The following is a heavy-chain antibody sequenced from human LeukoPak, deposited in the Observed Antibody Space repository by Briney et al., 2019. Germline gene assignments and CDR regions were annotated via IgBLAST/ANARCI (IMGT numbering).Heavy chain of an antibody. CDR3: ARGGYILTGYSLLEYFQH. D-gene: IGHD3-9*01. CDR1: GDSFSSHY. Sequence: SETLSLTCAVSGDSFSSHYWTWIRQSPGTGLEWIGYISHIGRTNYNPSLKSRVTISVDTSKNQFSLKLSSVTAADTAVYYCARGGYILTGYSLLEYFQHWGQGTLVTVSS. V-gene: IGHV4-59*08. CDR2: ISHIGRT. J-gene: IGHJ1*01.